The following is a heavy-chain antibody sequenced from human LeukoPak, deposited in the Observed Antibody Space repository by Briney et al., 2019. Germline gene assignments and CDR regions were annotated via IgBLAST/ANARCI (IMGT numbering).Heavy chain of an antibody. CDR2: IKSKTDGGTR. D-gene: IGHD4/OR15-4a*01. V-gene: IGHV3-15*01. Sequence: TSGGSLRLSCAVSGFTSSNAWMSWVRQAPGKGLEWVGRIKSKTDGGTRDHAAPVKGRFTISRDDSENTLYLQMNSLKTEDTAVYYCTTFDYAAFLIWGQGTMVTVSS. CDR1: GFTSSNAW. CDR3: TTFDYAAFLI. J-gene: IGHJ3*02.